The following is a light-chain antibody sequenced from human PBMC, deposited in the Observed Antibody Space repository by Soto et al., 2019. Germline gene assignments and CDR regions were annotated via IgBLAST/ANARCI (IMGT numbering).Light chain of an antibody. CDR3: QQYGSSRFT. CDR2: GAS. V-gene: IGKV3-20*01. J-gene: IGKJ3*01. Sequence: EIVLTQSPGTLSLSPGEKVTLSCRASLSVSISYLAWYQQKPGQAPRLLIYGASSRATGIPDRFSGSGSGTDFTLTISRLEPEDFTVYYCQQYGSSRFTFGPGTKVDIK. CDR1: LSVSISY.